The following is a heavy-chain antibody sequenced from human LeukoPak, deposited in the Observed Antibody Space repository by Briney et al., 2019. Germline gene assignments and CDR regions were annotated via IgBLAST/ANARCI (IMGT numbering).Heavy chain of an antibody. V-gene: IGHV1-46*01. D-gene: IGHD5-12*01. J-gene: IGHJ4*02. CDR2: INPSGGTT. CDR3: AREVATITVAAAGGIDY. Sequence: ASVKVSCKASGYTFTSYHMHWVRQAPGQGLEWMGIINPSGGTTNYAQKLQGRVTMTTDTSTSTAYMELRSLRSDDTAVYYCAREVATITVAAAGGIDYWGQGTLVTVSS. CDR1: GYTFTSYH.